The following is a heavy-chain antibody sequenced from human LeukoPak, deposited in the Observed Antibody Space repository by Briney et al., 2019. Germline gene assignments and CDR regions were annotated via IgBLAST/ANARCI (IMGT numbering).Heavy chain of an antibody. J-gene: IGHJ4*02. Sequence: PGGSLRLSCVGSGFSFSDYSMAWVRQAPGKGPEWVSVINDRGGYPVYADSVRGRFSISRDNSDNTLYLHMNRLRAEDTAVYYCARERDRGIEVADHFDYWGQGTLVTVSS. D-gene: IGHD6-19*01. CDR3: ARERDRGIEVADHFDY. CDR1: GFSFSDYS. V-gene: IGHV3-23*01. CDR2: INDRGGYP.